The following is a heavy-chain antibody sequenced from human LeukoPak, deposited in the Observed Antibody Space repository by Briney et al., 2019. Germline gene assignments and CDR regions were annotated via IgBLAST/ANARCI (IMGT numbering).Heavy chain of an antibody. CDR1: GFTFSSYS. CDR3: AKRGPDCSGGSCYSRYFDY. Sequence: PGGSLRLSCAASGFTFSSYSMNWVRQAPRTGLEWLAVISYDGSNKYYADSVKGRFTISRDNSKNTLYLQMNSLRAEDTAVYYCAKRGPDCSGGSCYSRYFDYWGQGTLVTVSS. CDR2: ISYDGSNK. D-gene: IGHD2-15*01. J-gene: IGHJ4*02. V-gene: IGHV3-30*18.